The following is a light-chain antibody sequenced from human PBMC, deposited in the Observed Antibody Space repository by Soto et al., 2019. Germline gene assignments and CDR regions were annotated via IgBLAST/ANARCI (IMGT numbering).Light chain of an antibody. Sequence: EMVLPQSPATLSLSPGERCSRACRASRSVSSYLAWYQQKPGQAPRLLIYDASNRATGIPARFSGSGSGTDFTLTNSSLEPEDFAVYYCRQYGRSLGFAFGGGTKVDIK. CDR1: RSVSSY. CDR2: DAS. V-gene: IGKV3-11*01. CDR3: RQYGRSLGFA. J-gene: IGKJ4*01.